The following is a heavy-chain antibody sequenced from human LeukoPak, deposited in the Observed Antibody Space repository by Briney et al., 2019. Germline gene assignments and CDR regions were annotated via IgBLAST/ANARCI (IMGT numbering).Heavy chain of an antibody. Sequence: GESLKISCKGSGYSFTKNWIGWVRQMPGKGLEWMGIIYPPDSDTRYGRSFQGQVTISVDESITTAYLRWSSLKASDTAMYYCARSSSYSPYYFDSWGQGTLFTVSS. CDR3: ARSSSYSPYYFDS. CDR2: IYPPDSDT. D-gene: IGHD3-22*01. V-gene: IGHV5-51*01. J-gene: IGHJ4*02. CDR1: GYSFTKNW.